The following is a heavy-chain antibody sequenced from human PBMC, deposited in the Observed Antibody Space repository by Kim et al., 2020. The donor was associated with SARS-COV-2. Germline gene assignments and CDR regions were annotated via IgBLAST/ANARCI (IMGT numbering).Heavy chain of an antibody. V-gene: IGHV6-1*01. CDR3: ARDMIRRIDYTGLDS. Sequence: SQTLSLTCGISGDSVSNDSVSWNWIRQSPSRGLEWLGRTYYRSKWYNDYAVSLKGRIIISPDRGKNQFSLQLRFVTPEDTAVYYCARDMIRRIDYTGLDSRGQGTLVTVSA. J-gene: IGHJ4*02. CDR1: GDSVSNDSVS. D-gene: IGHD4-4*01. CDR2: TYYRSKWYN.